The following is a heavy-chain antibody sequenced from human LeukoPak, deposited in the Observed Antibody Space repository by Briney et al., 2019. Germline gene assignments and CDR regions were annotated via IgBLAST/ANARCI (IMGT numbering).Heavy chain of an antibody. V-gene: IGHV4-34*01. Sequence: KPSEKLSLTCAVYGGSFSGYYWSWIRQPPGKGLEWIGEINHSGSTNYNPSLKSRVTISVDTSKNQFSLKLSSVTAADTAVYYCARGPNSSSWFDYWGQGTLVTVSS. CDR1: GGSFSGYY. CDR3: ARGPNSSSWFDY. J-gene: IGHJ4*02. D-gene: IGHD6-13*01. CDR2: INHSGST.